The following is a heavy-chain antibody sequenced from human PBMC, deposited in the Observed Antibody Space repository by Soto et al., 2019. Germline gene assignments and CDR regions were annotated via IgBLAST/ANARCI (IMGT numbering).Heavy chain of an antibody. J-gene: IGHJ4*02. CDR3: ARGYCSGGSCCLFDY. V-gene: IGHV3-53*02. CDR2: IYSGGST. D-gene: IGHD2-15*01. Sequence: EVQLVETGGGLIQPGGSLRLSCAASGFTVSSNYMSWVRQAPGKGLEWVSVIYSGGSTYYAVSVKGRFTISRDNSKTTMYLQMNSLRAEDTSVYYCARGYCSGGSCCLFDYWGQGTLVTVSS. CDR1: GFTVSSNY.